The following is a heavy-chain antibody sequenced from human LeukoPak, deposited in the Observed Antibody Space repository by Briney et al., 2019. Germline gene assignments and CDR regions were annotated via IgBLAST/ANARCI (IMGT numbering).Heavy chain of an antibody. CDR2: IIPIFGTA. J-gene: IGHJ5*02. CDR1: GGTFSGYA. CDR3: ARDRGEYYDSSGYYDSWFDP. Sequence: SVKVSCKASGGTFSGYAISWVRQAPGQGLEWMGGIIPIFGTANYAQKFQGRVTITADESTSTAYMELSSLRSEDTAVYYCARDRGEYYDSSGYYDSWFDPWGQGTLVTVSS. D-gene: IGHD3-22*01. V-gene: IGHV1-69*13.